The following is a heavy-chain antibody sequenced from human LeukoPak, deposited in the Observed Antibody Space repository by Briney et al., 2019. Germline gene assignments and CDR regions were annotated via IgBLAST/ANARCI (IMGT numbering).Heavy chain of an antibody. CDR2: ISRDGNTI. V-gene: IGHV3-48*01. Sequence: GGSLRLSCAATGFTFTPYTMNWFRQPPGKGLEWVSYISRDGNTIYYADSVKGRFTISRDIAKKSLFLQMDSLGGEDTAMYYCAKGTTGTWGQGTLVTVSS. CDR1: GFTFTPYT. CDR3: AKGTTGT. J-gene: IGHJ5*02. D-gene: IGHD2-8*02.